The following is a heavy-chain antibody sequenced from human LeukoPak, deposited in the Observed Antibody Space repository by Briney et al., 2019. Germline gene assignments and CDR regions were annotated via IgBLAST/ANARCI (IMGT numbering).Heavy chain of an antibody. V-gene: IGHV3-21*01. Sequence: GGSLRLSCAASGFTFSNFAMTWVRQAPGKELEWVSSISSSSYIYYADSVKGRFTISRDNAKNSLYLQMNSLRAEDTAVYYCARVRSSSWYGMDVWGQGTTVTVSS. J-gene: IGHJ6*02. D-gene: IGHD6-13*01. CDR2: ISSSSYI. CDR1: GFTFSNFA. CDR3: ARVRSSSWYGMDV.